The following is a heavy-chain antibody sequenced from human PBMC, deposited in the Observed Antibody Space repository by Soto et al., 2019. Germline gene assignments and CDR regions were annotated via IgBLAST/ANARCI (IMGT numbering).Heavy chain of an antibody. CDR2: IIPIFGTA. CDR3: ARGNSISLSSGWYEIYNDY. V-gene: IGHV1-69*13. D-gene: IGHD6-19*01. Sequence: GASVKVSCKTSGGTFSSYAISWVRQAPGQGLEWMGGIIPIFGTANYAQKFQGRVTITADESTSTAYMELSSLRSEDTAVYYCARGNSISLSSGWYEIYNDYRGKGTLVTVSS. J-gene: IGHJ4*02. CDR1: GGTFSSYA.